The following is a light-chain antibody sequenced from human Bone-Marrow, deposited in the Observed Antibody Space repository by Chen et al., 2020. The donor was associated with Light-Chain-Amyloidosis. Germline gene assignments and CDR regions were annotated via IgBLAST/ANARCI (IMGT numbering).Light chain of an antibody. CDR1: SRDVGRYNY. V-gene: IGLV2-14*03. Sequence: QSALTQPASVSGSPGQSITISCTGTSRDVGRYNYVSWYQQHPGKVPKLIIHDVSGRPSCVSDRFSGSKSGNAASLTISGLQAEDEADYYCSSYTSTFPYVFGTGTRLTVL. J-gene: IGLJ1*01. CDR2: DVS. CDR3: SSYTSTFPYV.